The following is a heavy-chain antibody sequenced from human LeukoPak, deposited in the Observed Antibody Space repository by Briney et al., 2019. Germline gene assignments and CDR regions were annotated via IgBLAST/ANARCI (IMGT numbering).Heavy chain of an antibody. CDR2: ISNAGSKT. D-gene: IGHD3-10*01. J-gene: IGHJ4*02. CDR3: AKDSRGANFFGDFDY. Sequence: GGSLRLSCAASGFTFSLYGMHWVRQAPGKGLEWVALISNAGSKTYYADSVKGRFTISRDNSKNTVYLQVSSLRADDTAVYYCAKDSRGANFFGDFDYWGQGTLVTVSS. CDR1: GFTFSLYG. V-gene: IGHV3-33*06.